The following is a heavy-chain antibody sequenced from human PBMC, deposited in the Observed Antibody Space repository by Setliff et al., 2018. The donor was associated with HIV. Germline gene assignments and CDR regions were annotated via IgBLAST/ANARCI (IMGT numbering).Heavy chain of an antibody. CDR3: ARDKWASGFDF. J-gene: IGHJ4*01. CDR2: IRSKPYGATT. V-gene: IGHV3-49*04. CDR1: GFTFGDYA. Sequence: PGGSLRLSCTASGFTFGDYAMSWVRQAPGTGLEWVGFIRSKPYGATTEYAASVKGRFTISRDNARNSFYLQMNSLRVDDTAVYFCARDKWASGFDFWGHGTLVTVSS. D-gene: IGHD1-26*01.